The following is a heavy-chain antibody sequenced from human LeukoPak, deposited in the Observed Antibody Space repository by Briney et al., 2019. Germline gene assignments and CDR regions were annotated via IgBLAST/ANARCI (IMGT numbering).Heavy chain of an antibody. Sequence: SETLSLTCTVSGGSISSYYWSWIRQPAGKGLEWIGRIYSTGSTNYNPSLKSRVTMSVDTSKNQFSLRLRSVTAADTAVYYCARQIASAGTAGFDFWGQGALVTGSS. D-gene: IGHD6-13*01. CDR3: ARQIASAGTAGFDF. V-gene: IGHV4-4*07. CDR2: IYSTGST. J-gene: IGHJ4*02. CDR1: GGSISSYY.